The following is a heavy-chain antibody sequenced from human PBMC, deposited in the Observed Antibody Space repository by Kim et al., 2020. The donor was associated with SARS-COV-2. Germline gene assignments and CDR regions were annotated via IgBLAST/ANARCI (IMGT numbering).Heavy chain of an antibody. CDR3: AKEGVGCANSVCYMAYYYYYMDV. V-gene: IGHV3-23*01. D-gene: IGHD2-8*01. Sequence: GGSLRLSCAASGFTFNSYAMSWVRQAPGKGLEWVSVISGSGGSTNYADSVKGRFTISRDNSKNTLYLQMNSLRAEDTAVYYCAKEGVGCANSVCYMAYYYYYMDVWGKGTTVTVSS. J-gene: IGHJ6*03. CDR2: ISGSGGST. CDR1: GFTFNSYA.